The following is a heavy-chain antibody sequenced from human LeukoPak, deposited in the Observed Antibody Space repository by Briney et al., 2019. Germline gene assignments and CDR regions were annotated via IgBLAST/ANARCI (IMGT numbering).Heavy chain of an antibody. Sequence: LATLSLTCTVSGDSIISNIYRWDWVRLPPGKGLEWIGATFYTGRTFYNPSLKSRVTISVDTSKNQFSLDLNSATAADTADYYCARRRHNFDFYNVWGQGTRVLVSS. CDR2: TFYTGRT. V-gene: IGHV4-39*01. CDR1: GDSIISNIYR. CDR3: ARRRHNFDFYNV. J-gene: IGHJ3*01. D-gene: IGHD3/OR15-3a*01.